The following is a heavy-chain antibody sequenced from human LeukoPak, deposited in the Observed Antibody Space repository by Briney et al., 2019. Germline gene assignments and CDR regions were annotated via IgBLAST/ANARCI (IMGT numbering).Heavy chain of an antibody. D-gene: IGHD6-25*01. CDR2: YNPNSGDT. CDR1: GYIFTGQF. V-gene: IGHV1-2*02. J-gene: IGHJ4*02. CDR3: ARGGPRGNGFDY. Sequence: GASVKVSCKASGYIFTGQFIHWVRQAPGQGLEWMAMYNPNSGDTTFSQRFQDRVTMTRDTSVNTAFMELSRLTSDDTAVYYCARGGPRGNGFDYWGQGTLVNVSS.